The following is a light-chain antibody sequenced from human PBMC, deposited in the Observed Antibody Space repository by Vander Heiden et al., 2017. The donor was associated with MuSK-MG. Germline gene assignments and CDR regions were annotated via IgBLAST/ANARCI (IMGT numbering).Light chain of an antibody. Sequence: QSALTQPASVSGSPRRSLTISCTGTSSAVGRDNTVSWYLHPRGKAPKAMIYERSTRPSGVSTRFSCSKSGTTASLTLSGLQAADESYYSCCSNAGRVVFGGGTKLTVL. CDR2: ERS. V-gene: IGLV2-23*01. CDR1: SSAVGRDNT. CDR3: CSNAGRVV. J-gene: IGLJ2*01.